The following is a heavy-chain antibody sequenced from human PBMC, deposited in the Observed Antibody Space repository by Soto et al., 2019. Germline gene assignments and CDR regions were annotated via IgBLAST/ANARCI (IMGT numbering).Heavy chain of an antibody. CDR3: ARRGTEGRDYFDY. CDR1: GYTFSDHY. V-gene: IGHV1-2*02. J-gene: IGHJ4*02. Sequence: QVQLVQSGAEVMKPGASVKVSCKASGYTFSDHYMHWVRQAPGQGLEWMGWINPDTGGAKYAQKFQGRVTMTRDTSTSLVYMELSRLRSDDTAVYYCARRGTEGRDYFDYWGQGTLVTVSS. CDR2: INPDTGGA. D-gene: IGHD3-16*01.